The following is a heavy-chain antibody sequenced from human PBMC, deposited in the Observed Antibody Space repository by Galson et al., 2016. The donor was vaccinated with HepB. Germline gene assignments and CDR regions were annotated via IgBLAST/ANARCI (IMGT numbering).Heavy chain of an antibody. CDR1: GFTFRNYG. V-gene: IGHV3-23*01. D-gene: IGHD2-2*01. CDR3: VQGSTAPAV. J-gene: IGHJ6*04. CDR2: ISRSGDSR. Sequence: SLRLSCAASGFTFRNYGMTWVRQAPGKGLEVVSSISRSGDSRDYAESVKGRFTISRDNSKNTLSLQMNSLTADDTAIYYCVQGSTAPAVWGKGTTVTVSS.